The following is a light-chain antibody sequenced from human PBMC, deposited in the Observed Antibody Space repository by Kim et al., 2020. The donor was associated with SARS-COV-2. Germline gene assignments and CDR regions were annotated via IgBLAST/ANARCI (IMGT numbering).Light chain of an antibody. CDR3: QQSNSAPIT. Sequence: DIQMTQSPSSLPASVGDRVTIACRASQTISTYLNWYQQKSGQAPRLLIYGASTLQGGVPSRFSGSGSGTEFTLTIANVQPEDFATYYCQQSNSAPITFGQGTRLEIK. V-gene: IGKV1-39*01. CDR2: GAS. J-gene: IGKJ5*01. CDR1: QTISTY.